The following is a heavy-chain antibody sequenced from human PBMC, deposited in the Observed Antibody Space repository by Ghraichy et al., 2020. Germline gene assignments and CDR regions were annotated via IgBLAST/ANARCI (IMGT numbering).Heavy chain of an antibody. CDR2: IRSKAYGGTT. J-gene: IGHJ3*02. D-gene: IGHD2-2*01. Sequence: GGSLRLSCTGSGFTFGDYGLSWVRQAPGKGLEWVAFIRSKAYGGTTEYAASVKGRFTISRDDSKSIAYLQMNSLKTEDTAVYYCTRDRCSSTSCYALGAFDIWGQGTMVTVSS. CDR1: GFTFGDYG. V-gene: IGHV3-49*04. CDR3: TRDRCSSTSCYALGAFDI.